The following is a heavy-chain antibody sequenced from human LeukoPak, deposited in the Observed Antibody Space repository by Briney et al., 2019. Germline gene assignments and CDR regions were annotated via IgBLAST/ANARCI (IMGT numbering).Heavy chain of an antibody. D-gene: IGHD4-11*01. CDR1: GGSISSSSYY. CDR2: IYYSGST. V-gene: IGHV4-39*01. Sequence: PSETLSLTCTVSGGSISSSSYYWGWIRQPPGKGLEWIGSIYYSGSTYYNPSLKSRVTISVDTSKNQFSLKLSSVTAADTAVYYCANQDDYRNYRYFDYWGQGTLVTVSS. J-gene: IGHJ4*02. CDR3: ANQDDYRNYRYFDY.